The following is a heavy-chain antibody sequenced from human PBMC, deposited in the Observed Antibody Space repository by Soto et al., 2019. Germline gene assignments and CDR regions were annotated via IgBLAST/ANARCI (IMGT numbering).Heavy chain of an antibody. CDR1: GGSLSSYY. Sequence: SETLSLTCVVSGGSLSSYYWSWIRQPPGKGLEWIGYIYYSGSTNYNPSLKSRVTISVDTSKNQFSLNLSFVTAADTAVYYGARVWFGESSWLDPWGKGNLVTVAS. CDR2: IYYSGST. J-gene: IGHJ5*02. V-gene: IGHV4-59*01. CDR3: ARVWFGESSWLDP. D-gene: IGHD3-10*01.